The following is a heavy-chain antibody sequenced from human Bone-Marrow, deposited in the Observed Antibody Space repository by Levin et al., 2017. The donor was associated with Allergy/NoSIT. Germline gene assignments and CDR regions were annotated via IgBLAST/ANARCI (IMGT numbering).Heavy chain of an antibody. V-gene: IGHV3-23*01. Sequence: PGGSLRVSCAASGFTFNSYALSWVRQAPGKGLEWVSAISGSGSSTYYADSVKGRFTISRDNSKTTLYLQMNSLRAEDTAVYYCAKGAGWVAGAVALIWGQGTLVTVSS. CDR3: AKGAGWVAGAVALI. J-gene: IGHJ4*02. CDR2: ISGSGSST. D-gene: IGHD6-19*01. CDR1: GFTFNSYA.